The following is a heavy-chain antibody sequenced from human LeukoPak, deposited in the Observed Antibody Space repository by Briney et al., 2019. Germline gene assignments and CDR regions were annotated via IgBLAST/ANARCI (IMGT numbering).Heavy chain of an antibody. J-gene: IGHJ3*02. V-gene: IGHV1-69*05. CDR1: VGTFSSYA. CDR2: IIPIFGTA. D-gene: IGHD3-22*01. Sequence: SVKVSCKASVGTFSSYAISWVRQAPGRGLEWMGGIIPIFGTANYAQKFQGRVTITTDESTSTAYMELSSLRSEDTAVYYCARRPSSGYYAFDIWGQGTMVTVSS. CDR3: ARRPSSGYYAFDI.